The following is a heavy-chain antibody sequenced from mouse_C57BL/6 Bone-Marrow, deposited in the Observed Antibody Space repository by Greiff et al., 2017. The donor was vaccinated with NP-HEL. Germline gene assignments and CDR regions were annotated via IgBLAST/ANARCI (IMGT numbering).Heavy chain of an antibody. CDR1: GFTFSDYG. CDR2: ISSGSSTI. Sequence: EVKLMESGGGLVKPGGSLKLSCAASGFTFSDYGMHWVRQAPEKGLEWVAYISSGSSTIYYADTVKGRFTISRDNAKNTLFLQMTSLRSEDTAMYYCARRNGAWFAYWGQGTLVTVS. CDR3: ARRNGAWFAY. J-gene: IGHJ3*01. V-gene: IGHV5-17*01.